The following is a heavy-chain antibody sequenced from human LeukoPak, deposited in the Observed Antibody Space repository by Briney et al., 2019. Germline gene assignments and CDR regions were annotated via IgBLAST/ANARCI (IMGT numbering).Heavy chain of an antibody. CDR1: GGTFSSYA. CDR3: ARARRLGKAHFDY. Sequence: SVKVSCKASGGTFSSYAISWVRQAPGQGLEWMGRIIPILGIANYAQKFQGRVTITADKSTSTAYMELSSLRSEDTAVYYCARARRLGKAHFDYWGQGTLVTVSS. V-gene: IGHV1-69*04. J-gene: IGHJ4*02. D-gene: IGHD1-26*01. CDR2: IIPILGIA.